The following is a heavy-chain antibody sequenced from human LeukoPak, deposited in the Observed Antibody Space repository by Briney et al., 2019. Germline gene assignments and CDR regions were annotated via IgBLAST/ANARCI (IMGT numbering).Heavy chain of an antibody. Sequence: SETLSLTCTVSGGSISSGSYYWSWIRQPAGKGLEWIGRIYTSGSTNYNPSLKSRVTISVDTSKNQFSLKLSSVTAADTAVYYCARAGWYHPGNWFDPWGQGTLVTVSS. J-gene: IGHJ5*02. CDR2: IYTSGST. CDR3: ARAGWYHPGNWFDP. CDR1: GGSISSGSYY. D-gene: IGHD6-19*01. V-gene: IGHV4-61*02.